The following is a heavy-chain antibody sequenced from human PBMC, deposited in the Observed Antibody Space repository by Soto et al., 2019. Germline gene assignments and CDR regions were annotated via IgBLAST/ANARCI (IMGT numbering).Heavy chain of an antibody. D-gene: IGHD4-17*01. CDR2: ISPESGKA. CDR3: TRVLFFISPSTVTTDAY. Sequence: VQLVQSGAEVKKPGASVRVSCKASGYTFTSFGLSWVRQAPGQGPEWMGWISPESGKATYAHKFQGRVTMTTETSTTTAYMDLRSLRSDDTAVYYCTRVLFFISPSTVTTDAYWGQGTLVTVSS. CDR1: GYTFTSFG. V-gene: IGHV1-18*01. J-gene: IGHJ4*02.